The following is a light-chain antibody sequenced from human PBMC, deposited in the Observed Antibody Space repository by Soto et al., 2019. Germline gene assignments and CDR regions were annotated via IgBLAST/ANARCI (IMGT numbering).Light chain of an antibody. CDR2: DDN. V-gene: IGLV1-51*01. J-gene: IGLJ1*01. CDR1: SSNIGGNS. Sequence: QSVLTQPPSGSAAPGQKVTISCSGSSSNIGGNSVSWYQQLPGTAPKLLIYDDNKRPSGIPDRFSDSKSGTSATLGITGFQTGDEADYYCGSWDSSLSAYVFGTGTKVTVL. CDR3: GSWDSSLSAYV.